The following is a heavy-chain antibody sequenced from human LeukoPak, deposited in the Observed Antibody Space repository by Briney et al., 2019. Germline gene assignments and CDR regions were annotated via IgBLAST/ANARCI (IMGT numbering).Heavy chain of an antibody. CDR2: LNYNGGNT. CDR3: AARPRMPPRFDF. Sequence: GGSLRLSCAASGFTFSTYAMTWLRQAPGKGLEWVSALNYNGGNTYYADSVKGRFTISRDNSKNMLYLQMNSLRAEDTAIYYCAARPRMPPRFDFWGLGTLVTVSS. J-gene: IGHJ4*02. V-gene: IGHV3-23*01. D-gene: IGHD1-14*01. CDR1: GFTFSTYA.